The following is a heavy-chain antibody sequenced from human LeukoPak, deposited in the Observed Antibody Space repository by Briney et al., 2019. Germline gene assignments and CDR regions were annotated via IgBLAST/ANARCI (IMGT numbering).Heavy chain of an antibody. CDR3: ARQYYYGSGSHNYFDY. D-gene: IGHD3-10*01. CDR2: FYHGGST. Sequence: SETLSLTCTVSGYSISTGYYWDWIRQPPGKGLEWIGTFYHGGSTYYNPSLKSRVTISVDTSKNQFSLKLSSVTAADTAVYYCARQYYYGSGSHNYFDYWGQGTLVTVSS. V-gene: IGHV4-38-2*02. J-gene: IGHJ4*02. CDR1: GYSISTGYY.